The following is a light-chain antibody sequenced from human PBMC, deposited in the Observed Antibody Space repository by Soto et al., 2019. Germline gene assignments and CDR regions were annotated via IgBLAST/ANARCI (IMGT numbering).Light chain of an antibody. CDR2: GAS. Sequence: EIVMTQSPATLSVSPGERATLSCRASQSVSRNLAWYQQKPGQAPRLLIYGASTRATGVPARFSGSGSGTEFTLTISSLQSEDFAVYYCQQYNKWLRTFGQGTKVEIK. J-gene: IGKJ1*01. V-gene: IGKV3-15*01. CDR3: QQYNKWLRT. CDR1: QSVSRN.